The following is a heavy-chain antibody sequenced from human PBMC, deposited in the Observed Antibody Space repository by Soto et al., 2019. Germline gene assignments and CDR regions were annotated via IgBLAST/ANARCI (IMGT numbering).Heavy chain of an antibody. Sequence: EEQLLESGGGSVQSGGSLRLSCEASGFTFKSYAMIWVRQAPGKGLEWVSAVSGTSGNTYYADSVRGRFTISRDNSKDTVYLQMNNLRAEDTAISYCAKSVVVVRGGYYMDVWGKGTTVTVSS. CDR3: AKSVVVVRGGYYMDV. CDR2: VSGTSGNT. J-gene: IGHJ6*03. CDR1: GFTFKSYA. D-gene: IGHD2-15*01. V-gene: IGHV3-23*01.